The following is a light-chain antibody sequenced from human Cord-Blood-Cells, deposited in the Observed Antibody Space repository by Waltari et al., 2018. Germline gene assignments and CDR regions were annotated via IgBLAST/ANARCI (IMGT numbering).Light chain of an antibody. Sequence: QSALTQSASVSGSPGQSITISCTGTSSDVGSYNLVSWNQQHPGKAPKLMIYEGRKRTSGVTNLFYGSKSGHTASLTISGRQAEDEADYYCCSYAGSSTWVFGGGTQLTVL. V-gene: IGLV2-23*01. CDR3: CSYAGSSTWV. CDR1: SSDVGSYNL. CDR2: EGR. J-gene: IGLJ3*02.